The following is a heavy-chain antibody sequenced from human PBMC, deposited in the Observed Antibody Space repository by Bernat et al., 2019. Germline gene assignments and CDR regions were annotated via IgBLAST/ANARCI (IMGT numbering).Heavy chain of an antibody. V-gene: IGHV1-18*01. J-gene: IGHJ3*02. Sequence: QVQLVQSGAEVKKPGASVKVSCKASGYTFTSYGISWVRQAPGQGLEWMGWMSAYNVNTNYAQKLQGRVSMTTDTSTSTAYMELRGLRSDDAAVYYCARDYQFGAAFDIWGQGTMVTVSS. D-gene: IGHD3-10*01. CDR3: ARDYQFGAAFDI. CDR1: GYTFTSYG. CDR2: MSAYNVNT.